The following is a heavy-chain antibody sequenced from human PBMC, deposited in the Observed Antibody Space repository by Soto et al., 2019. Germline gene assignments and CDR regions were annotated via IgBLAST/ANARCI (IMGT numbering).Heavy chain of an antibody. CDR3: ARGDHYYDSSGYYYRDMDV. Sequence: SETLSLTCTVSGGSISSYYWSWIRQPAGKGLEWIGRIYTSGSTNYNPSLKSRVTMSVDTSKNQFSLKLSSVTAADTAVYYCARGDHYYDSSGYYYRDMDVWGQGTTVTVSS. D-gene: IGHD3-22*01. CDR2: IYTSGST. V-gene: IGHV4-4*07. CDR1: GGSISSYY. J-gene: IGHJ6*02.